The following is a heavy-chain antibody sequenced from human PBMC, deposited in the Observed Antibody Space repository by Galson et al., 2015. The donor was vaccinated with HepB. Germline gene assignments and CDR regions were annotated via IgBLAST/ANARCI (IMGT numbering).Heavy chain of an antibody. V-gene: IGHV1-18*04. CDR3: ARVYDILTGYYSNGAHYFDY. D-gene: IGHD3-9*01. CDR1: GYTFTGYY. CDR2: ISAYNGNT. J-gene: IGHJ4*02. Sequence: SVKVSCKASGYTFTGYYMHWVRQAPGQGLEWMGWISAYNGNTNYAQKLQGRVTMTTDTSTSTAYMELRSLRSDDTAVYYCARVYDILTGYYSNGAHYFDYWGQGTLVTVSS.